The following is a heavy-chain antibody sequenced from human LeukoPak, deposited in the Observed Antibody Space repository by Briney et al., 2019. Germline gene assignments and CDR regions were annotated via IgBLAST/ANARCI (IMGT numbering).Heavy chain of an antibody. CDR2: IKSKTDGETT. CDR3: TTDRLPIGY. CDR1: GFIFSSAW. Sequence: TGGSLRLSCAASGFIFSSAWMTWVRQTPGQGLEWIARIKSKTDGETTDYAAPVKGRFTISRGSSNNTLYLQMNSLKTEDTAVYYCTTDRLPIGYWGQGTLVTVSS. D-gene: IGHD2-15*01. V-gene: IGHV3-15*01. J-gene: IGHJ4*02.